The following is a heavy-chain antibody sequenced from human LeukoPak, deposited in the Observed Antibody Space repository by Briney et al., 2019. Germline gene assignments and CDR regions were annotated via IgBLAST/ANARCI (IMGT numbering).Heavy chain of an antibody. D-gene: IGHD6-6*01. V-gene: IGHV3-21*01. CDR1: GSTFSSYS. CDR3: ASNPSSSTTDDY. J-gene: IGHJ4*02. Sequence: GGSLRLSCAASGSTFSSYSMNWVRQAPGKGLEWVSSISSGSSYIYYADSVKGRFTISRDNAKNSVYLQMNSLRAEDTAVYYCASNPSSSTTDDYWGQGTLVTVSS. CDR2: ISSGSSYI.